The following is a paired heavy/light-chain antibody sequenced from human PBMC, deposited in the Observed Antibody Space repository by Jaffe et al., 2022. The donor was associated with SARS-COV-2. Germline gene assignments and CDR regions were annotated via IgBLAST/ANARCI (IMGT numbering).Heavy chain of an antibody. CDR3: ARGRYYYDSSGSTPPVYWFDP. V-gene: IGHV4-59*01. CDR2: IYYSGST. J-gene: IGHJ5*02. CDR1: GGSISSYY. D-gene: IGHD3-22*01. Sequence: QVQLQESGPGLVKPSETLSLTCTVSGGSISSYYWSWIRQPPGKGLEWIGYIYYSGSTNYNPSLKSRVTISVDTSKNQFSLKLSSVTAADTAVYYCARGRYYYDSSGSTPPVYWFDPWGQGTLVTVSS.
Light chain of an antibody. V-gene: IGLV3-19*01. J-gene: IGLJ1*01. CDR1: SLRSYY. CDR3: NSRDSSGNHL. Sequence: SSELTQDPAVSVALGQTVRITCQGDSLRSYYASWYQQKPGQAPVLVIYGKNNRPSGIPDRFSGSSSGNTASLTITGAQAEDEADYYCNSRDSSGNHLFGTGTKVTVL. CDR2: GKN.